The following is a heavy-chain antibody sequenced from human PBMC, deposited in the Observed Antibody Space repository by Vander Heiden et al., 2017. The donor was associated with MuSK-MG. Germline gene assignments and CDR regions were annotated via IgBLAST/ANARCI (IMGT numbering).Heavy chain of an antibody. Sequence: QLQLQESGPGLVKPSETLSLTCTVSGGSISSSRYYWGWIRQPPGKGLEWIGSIYYSGSTYYNPSLKSRVTISVDTSKNQFSRKLSSVTAADTAVYYCARVALAAAGAYYYYYGMDVWGQGTTVTVSS. CDR1: GGSISSSRYY. D-gene: IGHD6-13*01. CDR3: ARVALAAAGAYYYYYGMDV. V-gene: IGHV4-39*07. CDR2: IYYSGST. J-gene: IGHJ6*02.